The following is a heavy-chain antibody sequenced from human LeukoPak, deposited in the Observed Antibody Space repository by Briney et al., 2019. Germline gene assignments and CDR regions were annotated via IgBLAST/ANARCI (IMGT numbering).Heavy chain of an antibody. J-gene: IGHJ6*02. Sequence: GGSLRLSCSASGFTFSSYAMHWVRQAPGKGLEYVSAISDSGGSTYYADSVKGRFTISRDNSKNTLYLQMSSLRAEDTAVYFCVRGYSFGPDGMDVWGQGTTVTVSS. V-gene: IGHV3-64D*09. CDR2: ISDSGGST. CDR3: VRGYSFGPDGMDV. D-gene: IGHD2-15*01. CDR1: GFTFSSYA.